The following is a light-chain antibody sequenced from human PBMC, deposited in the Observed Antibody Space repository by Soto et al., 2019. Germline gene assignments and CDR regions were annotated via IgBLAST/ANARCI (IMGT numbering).Light chain of an antibody. CDR1: QSVYGN. CDR2: AAS. CDR3: QQYNNWPLLS. Sequence: EIPMTPSPATLSVSPGDRVTLSCRASQSVYGNLAWYQQKPGQAPRLLVYAASTRATGIPARFSGGGSGTEYTLNISSLQSEDFAVYYCQQYNNWPLLSFGGGTKVEI. J-gene: IGKJ4*01. V-gene: IGKV3D-15*01.